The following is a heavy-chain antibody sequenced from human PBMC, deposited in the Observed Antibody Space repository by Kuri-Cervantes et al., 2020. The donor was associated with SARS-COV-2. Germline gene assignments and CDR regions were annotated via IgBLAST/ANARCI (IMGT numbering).Heavy chain of an antibody. CDR1: GFTFSSYA. D-gene: IGHD6-13*01. CDR3: AGDAYSSSWYYYYYGMDV. J-gene: IGHJ6*02. Sequence: GESLKISCAASGFTFSSYAMHWVRQAPGKGLEWVAVISYDGSNKYYADSVKGRFTISRDNSKNTLYLQMNSLRAEDTAVYYCAGDAYSSSWYYYYYGMDVWGQGTTVTVSS. CDR2: ISYDGSNK. V-gene: IGHV3-30-3*01.